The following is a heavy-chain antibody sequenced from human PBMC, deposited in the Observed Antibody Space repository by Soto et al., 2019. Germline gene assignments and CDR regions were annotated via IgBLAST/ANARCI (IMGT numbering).Heavy chain of an antibody. J-gene: IGHJ4*02. CDR1: GYTFSSYG. Sequence: QVQLVQSGAEVKKPGASVKVSCKASGYTFSSYGITWVRQAPGQRLEWMGWFNTYNGNTNYAQKFQGRVTMTTDTSTRAAYMELRSLRSDDTAVYYWARERGGYSYGDYWGQGALVTVSS. D-gene: IGHD5-18*01. CDR3: ARERGGYSYGDY. CDR2: FNTYNGNT. V-gene: IGHV1-18*01.